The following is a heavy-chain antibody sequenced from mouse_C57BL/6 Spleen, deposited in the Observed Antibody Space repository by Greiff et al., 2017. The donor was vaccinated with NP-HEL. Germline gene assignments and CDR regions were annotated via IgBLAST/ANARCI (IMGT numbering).Heavy chain of an antibody. Sequence: VQLVESGPELVKPGASVKISCKASGYAFSSSWMNWVKQRPGKGLEWIGRIYPGDGDTNYNGKFKGKATLTADKSSSTAYMQLSSLTSEDSAVYFCARSTTVVAPYYAMDYWGQGTSVTVSS. CDR1: GYAFSSSW. J-gene: IGHJ4*01. CDR2: IYPGDGDT. V-gene: IGHV1-82*01. CDR3: ARSTTVVAPYYAMDY. D-gene: IGHD1-1*01.